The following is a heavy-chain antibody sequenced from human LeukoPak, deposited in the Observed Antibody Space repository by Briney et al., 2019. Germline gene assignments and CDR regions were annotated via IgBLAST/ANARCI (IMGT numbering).Heavy chain of an antibody. CDR2: ISSSSSYI. D-gene: IGHD1-26*01. V-gene: IGHV3-21*01. CDR3: ARGKLRATVPLDD. J-gene: IGHJ4*01. CDR1: GFTFSSYD. Sequence: GGSLRLSCAASGFTFSSYDMNWVRQAPGKGLEWVSSISSSSSYIYYADSVKGRFTISRDNAKNSLYLQVNSLRAEDTAVYYCARGKLRATVPLDDGGHLSLVNV.